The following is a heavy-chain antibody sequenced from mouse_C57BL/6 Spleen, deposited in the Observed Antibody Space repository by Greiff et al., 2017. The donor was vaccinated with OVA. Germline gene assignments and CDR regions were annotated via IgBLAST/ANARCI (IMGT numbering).Heavy chain of an antibody. J-gene: IGHJ2*01. V-gene: IGHV5-4*01. D-gene: IGHD4-1*01. CDR1: GFTFSSYA. CDR2: ISDGGSYT. CDR3: ARETGKGLFDY. Sequence: EVMLVESGGGLVKPGGSLKLSCAASGFTFSSYAMSWVRQTPEKRLEWVATISDGGSYTYYPDNVKGRFTISRDNAKNNLYLQMSHLKSEDTAMYYCARETGKGLFDYWGQGTTLTVSS.